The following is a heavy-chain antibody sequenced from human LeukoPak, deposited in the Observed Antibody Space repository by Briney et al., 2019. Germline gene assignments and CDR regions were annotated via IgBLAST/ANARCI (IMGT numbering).Heavy chain of an antibody. CDR1: GFTFNRFG. J-gene: IGHJ6*02. D-gene: IGHD2-2*01. CDR2: TWYDGSNK. Sequence: GGSLRLSCATSGFTFNRFGMHWVRQAPGKGLEWVAATWYDGSNKYYADSVKGRFAISRDNSKNTLYLQMNSLRAEDTAVYFCARGGHCSTTSCSNYDGMDVWGQGTTLTVSS. V-gene: IGHV3-33*01. CDR3: ARGGHCSTTSCSNYDGMDV.